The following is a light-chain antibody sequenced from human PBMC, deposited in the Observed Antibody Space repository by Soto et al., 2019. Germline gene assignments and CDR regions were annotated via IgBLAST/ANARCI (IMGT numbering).Light chain of an antibody. V-gene: IGKV3-20*01. J-gene: IGKJ4*01. Sequence: EIVLTQSPGTLSLSPGERATLSCRASHSVSSSYLAWYQQKPGQAPRLLIYGASSRATGIPDRFSGGGSGTDFALTISRLEPEEFAVDYWQEYGSSPLTFGGGTKVEIK. CDR2: GAS. CDR1: HSVSSSY. CDR3: QEYGSSPLT.